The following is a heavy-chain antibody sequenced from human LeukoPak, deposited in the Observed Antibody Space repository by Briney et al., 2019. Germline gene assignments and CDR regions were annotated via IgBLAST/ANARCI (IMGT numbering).Heavy chain of an antibody. J-gene: IGHJ5*02. CDR1: GGSISISSYY. V-gene: IGHV4-39*01. D-gene: IGHD6-19*01. Sequence: PSETLSLTCTVSGGSISISSYYWGWIRQPPGKGLEWIGSIYYSGSTYYNPSLKSRVTISVDTSKNQFSLKLSSVTAADTAVYYCARPKMNSGWFDPWGQGTLVTVSS. CDR3: ARPKMNSGWFDP. CDR2: IYYSGST.